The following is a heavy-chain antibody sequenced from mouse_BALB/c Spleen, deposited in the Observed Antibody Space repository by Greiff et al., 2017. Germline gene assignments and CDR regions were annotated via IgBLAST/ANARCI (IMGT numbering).Heavy chain of an antibody. Sequence: VQLQQSGAELASPGASVKMSCKASGYTFTSYTLHWVKQRPGQGLEWIGYINPSSGYTNYNQKFKDKATLTADKSSSTAYMQLSSLTAEDSAVYYWARSDGNYVGYYAMDYWGQGTSVTVSS. D-gene: IGHD2-1*01. CDR2: INPSSGYT. J-gene: IGHJ4*01. V-gene: IGHV1-4*01. CDR3: ARSDGNYVGYYAMDY. CDR1: GYTFTSYT.